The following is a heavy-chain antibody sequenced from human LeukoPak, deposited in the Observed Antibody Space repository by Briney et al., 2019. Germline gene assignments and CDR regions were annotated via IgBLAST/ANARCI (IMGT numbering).Heavy chain of an antibody. V-gene: IGHV5-51*01. Sequence: PGGSLRLSCAASGFTFSSYWMSWVRQAPGKGLEWMGIIRPMNSDVRYSPSFQGQVAISADRSINTAYLQWSSLTASDTAMYYCASRPFETTVVPWDFYWGQGTQVTVSS. CDR2: IRPMNSDV. CDR1: GFTFSSYW. D-gene: IGHD4-23*01. CDR3: ASRPFETTVVPWDFY. J-gene: IGHJ4*02.